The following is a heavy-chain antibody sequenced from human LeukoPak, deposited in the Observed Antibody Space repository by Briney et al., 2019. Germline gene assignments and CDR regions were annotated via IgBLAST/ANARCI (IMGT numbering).Heavy chain of an antibody. Sequence: GGSLRLSCAVSGFTLSSCWMHWVRQLPGKGLVGVSRINSDGSGISYAGSVKGRFTISRDNDKNTLYLQMNSLRAEDTAVYYCAREDPQTTVPEGMDVWGHGTTVIVSS. CDR1: GFTLSSCW. J-gene: IGHJ6*02. CDR3: AREDPQTTVPEGMDV. V-gene: IGHV3-74*01. D-gene: IGHD4-17*01. CDR2: INSDGSGI.